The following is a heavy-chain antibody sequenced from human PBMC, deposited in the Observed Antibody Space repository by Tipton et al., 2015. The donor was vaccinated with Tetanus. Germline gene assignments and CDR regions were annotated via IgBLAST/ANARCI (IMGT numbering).Heavy chain of an antibody. V-gene: IGHV3-23*01. J-gene: IGHJ6*02. CDR2: TSGSGGTT. Sequence: SLRLSCAASEFTFSNYAMSWVRQAPGKGLEWVSGTSGSGGTTYHADSVKGRFTVSRDNSKNTLFLEMNSLRDEDTAVYYCASGSSIRHGLDVWGHGTSVTVSS. CDR1: EFTFSNYA. D-gene: IGHD2-2*01. CDR3: ASGSSIRHGLDV.